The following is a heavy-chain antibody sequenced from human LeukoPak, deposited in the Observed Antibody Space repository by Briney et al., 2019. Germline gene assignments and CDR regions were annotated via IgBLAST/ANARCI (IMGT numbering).Heavy chain of an antibody. V-gene: IGHV3-48*03. CDR1: GFTFSSYE. CDR2: ISSSGSTI. J-gene: IGHJ3*02. D-gene: IGHD5-18*01. CDR3: AKDRGYSYGYDAFDI. Sequence: TGGSLRLSCAASGFTFSSYEMNWVRQAPGKGLEWVSYISSSGSTIYYADSVKGRFTISRDNAKNSLYLQMNSLRAEDMALYYCAKDRGYSYGYDAFDIWGQGTMVTVSS.